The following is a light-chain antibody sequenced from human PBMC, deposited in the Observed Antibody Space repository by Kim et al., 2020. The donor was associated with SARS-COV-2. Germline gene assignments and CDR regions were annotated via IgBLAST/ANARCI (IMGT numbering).Light chain of an antibody. J-gene: IGLJ1*01. CDR1: SSDVGSYNF. CDR2: EVN. V-gene: IGLV2-23*02. Sequence: QSALTQPASVSGSPGQSITISCTGTSSDVGSYNFVSWYQQHPGKAPKLMIYEVNKRPSGVSNRFSGSKSGNTASLTISGLQAEDEADFYCCSYAGSSTFVFGTGTKVTVL. CDR3: CSYAGSSTFV.